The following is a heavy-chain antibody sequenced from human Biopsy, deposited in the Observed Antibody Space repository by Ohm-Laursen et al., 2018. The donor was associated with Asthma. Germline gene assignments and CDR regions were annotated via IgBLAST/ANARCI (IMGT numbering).Heavy chain of an antibody. V-gene: IGHV4-39*01. CDR1: GGYMRSGNYY. D-gene: IGHD6-13*01. CDR3: VRGSSSWHHGPFHYYYGLDV. Sequence: SETLSLTCSLFSGSGGYMRSGNYYWGWIRQPPGKGLEWIGSIYYSGTTYYNPSLESRVTVSADTSKNQFSLKLTSVTAADTAVYYCVRGSSSWHHGPFHYYYGLDVWDQGTTATVSS. CDR2: IYYSGTT. J-gene: IGHJ6*02.